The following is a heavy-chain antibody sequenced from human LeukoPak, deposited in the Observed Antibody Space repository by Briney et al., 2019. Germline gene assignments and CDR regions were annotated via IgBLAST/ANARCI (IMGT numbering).Heavy chain of an antibody. J-gene: IGHJ6*03. CDR2: IRYDGSNE. CDR3: AKDQLRSYYYYYYYMDV. V-gene: IGHV3-30*02. D-gene: IGHD4-17*01. CDR1: GFTFSSYG. Sequence: GGSLRLSCAASGFTFSSYGMHWVRQAPGKGLEWVAFIRYDGSNEYYADSVKGRSTISRDNSKNTLYLQMNSLRAEDTAVYYCAKDQLRSYYYYYYYMDVWGKGTTVTVSS.